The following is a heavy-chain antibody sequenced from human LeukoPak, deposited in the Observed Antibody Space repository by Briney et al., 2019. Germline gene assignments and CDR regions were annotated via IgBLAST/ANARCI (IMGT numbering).Heavy chain of an antibody. CDR1: GGTFSNYA. CDR2: INPNSGGT. D-gene: IGHD3-22*01. V-gene: IGHV1-2*02. CDR3: ARAPDYYDSSGYRDTGHAFDI. J-gene: IGHJ3*02. Sequence: ASVKVSCKASGGTFSNYAISWVRQAPGQGLEWMGWINPNSGGTNYAQKFQGRVTMTRDTSISTAYMELSRLRSDDTAVYYCARAPDYYDSSGYRDTGHAFDIWGQGTMVTVSS.